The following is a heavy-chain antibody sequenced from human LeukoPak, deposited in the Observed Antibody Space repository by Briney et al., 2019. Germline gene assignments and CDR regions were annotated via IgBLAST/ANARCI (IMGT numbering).Heavy chain of an antibody. CDR3: ARENGYKVFDY. CDR2: IYSGGYT. D-gene: IGHD5-24*01. CDR1: GFTVSSSY. V-gene: IGHV3-53*01. J-gene: IGHJ4*02. Sequence: GGSLRLSCTASGFTVSSSYMIWVRQAPGKGLEWVSVIYSGGYTYYADSVKGRFTISRDHSKNTLYLQMDSLRAEDTAVYYCARENGYKVFDYWGQGTLVTVSS.